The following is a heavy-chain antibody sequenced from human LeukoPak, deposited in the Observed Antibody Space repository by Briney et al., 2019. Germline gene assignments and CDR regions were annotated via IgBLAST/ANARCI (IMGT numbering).Heavy chain of an antibody. D-gene: IGHD6-6*01. CDR2: IYYSGST. Sequence: PSETLSLTCTVSGGSISSYYWSWIRQPPGKGLEWIGYIYYSGSTNYNPSLKSRVAISVDTSKNQFSLKLSSVTAAGTAVYYCARDHSSIAWFDPWGQGTLVTVSS. J-gene: IGHJ5*02. CDR1: GGSISSYY. CDR3: ARDHSSIAWFDP. V-gene: IGHV4-59*01.